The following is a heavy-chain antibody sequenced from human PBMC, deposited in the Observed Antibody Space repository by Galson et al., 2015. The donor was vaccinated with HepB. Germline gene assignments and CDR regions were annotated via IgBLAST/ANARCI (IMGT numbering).Heavy chain of an antibody. D-gene: IGHD3-22*01. V-gene: IGHV3-33*06. Sequence: SLRLSCAASGFTFSRYAMHWVRQAPGKGLEWVAVMWYDGSNKYYGDSVKGRFTISRDNSKNTLYLQMNSLRAEDTAVYYCAKPQQYYYDSSGYPIDAFDIWGQGTMVTVSS. J-gene: IGHJ3*02. CDR3: AKPQQYYYDSSGYPIDAFDI. CDR1: GFTFSRYA. CDR2: MWYDGSNK.